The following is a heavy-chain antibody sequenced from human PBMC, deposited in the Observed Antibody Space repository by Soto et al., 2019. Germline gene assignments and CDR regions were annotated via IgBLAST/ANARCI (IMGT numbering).Heavy chain of an antibody. V-gene: IGHV3-33*01. D-gene: IGHD6-19*01. Sequence: GGSLRLSCAASRFTFSNYGMHWVRQAPGKGLEWVAVIWYDGSNKYYADSVKGRFTISRDNSKNTLYLQMSSLRAEDTAVYYCARDDIPGRAVAIYGMDVWGQGTTVTVSS. J-gene: IGHJ6*02. CDR3: ARDDIPGRAVAIYGMDV. CDR1: RFTFSNYG. CDR2: IWYDGSNK.